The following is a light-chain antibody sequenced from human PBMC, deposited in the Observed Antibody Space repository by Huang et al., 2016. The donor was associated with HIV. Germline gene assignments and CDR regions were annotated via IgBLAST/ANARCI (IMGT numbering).Light chain of an antibody. CDR1: QRVLFSSNNKNY. Sequence: DIVLTQSPDTLAVSLGARATINCKSSQRVLFSSNNKNYLTWYQQKPGQPPKALIAWASTRESVVPDRFSGSGSGTDFTLTISSLQAEDVALYYCQQYYSTPTFGQGTRVEI. CDR3: QQYYSTPT. CDR2: WAS. V-gene: IGKV4-1*01. J-gene: IGKJ1*01.